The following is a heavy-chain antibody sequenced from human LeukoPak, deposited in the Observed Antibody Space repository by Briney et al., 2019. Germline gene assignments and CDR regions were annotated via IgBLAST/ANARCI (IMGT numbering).Heavy chain of an antibody. V-gene: IGHV4-61*02. D-gene: IGHD3-10*01. CDR2: IYTSGST. CDR1: GGSISSGSYY. CDR3: ARASGLLWFGELVGSPYYYYYMDV. J-gene: IGHJ6*03. Sequence: SQTLSLTCTVSGGSISSGSYYGSWIRQPAGKGLDWIVRIYTSGSTNYNPSLKSRVTISVDTSTKQFSLTLSSVTAADTAVYYCARASGLLWFGELVGSPYYYYYMDVWGKGTTVTVSS.